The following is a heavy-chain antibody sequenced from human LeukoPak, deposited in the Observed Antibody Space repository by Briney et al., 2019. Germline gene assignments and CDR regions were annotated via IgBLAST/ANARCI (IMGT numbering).Heavy chain of an antibody. CDR2: IYYSGST. D-gene: IGHD3-22*01. Sequence: SETLSLTCTVSGGSISSSSYYWGWIRQPPGKGLEWIGSIYYSGSTYYNPSLKSRVTISVDTSKNQFSLKLSSVTAADTAVYYCARGEDSSGYYPGDYWGQGTLVTVSS. CDR3: ARGEDSSGYYPGDY. CDR1: GGSISSSSYY. V-gene: IGHV4-39*07. J-gene: IGHJ4*02.